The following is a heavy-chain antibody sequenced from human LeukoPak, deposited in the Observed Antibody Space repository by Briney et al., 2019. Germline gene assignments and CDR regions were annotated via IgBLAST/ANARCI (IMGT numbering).Heavy chain of an antibody. CDR1: GYTFGTYG. J-gene: IGHJ4*02. Sequence: ASVKVSCKASGYTFGTYGISWVRQAPGQGLEWMGWIAAYNGKTNYAQKFQGRVTMTTDTSTNTAYMELRSLGSDDTAVYYCARDPWGPSGYRGGGRCYGEYYFNYWGQGTLVTVSS. CDR2: IAAYNGKT. CDR3: ARDPWGPSGYRGGGRCYGEYYFNY. D-gene: IGHD2-15*01. V-gene: IGHV1-18*01.